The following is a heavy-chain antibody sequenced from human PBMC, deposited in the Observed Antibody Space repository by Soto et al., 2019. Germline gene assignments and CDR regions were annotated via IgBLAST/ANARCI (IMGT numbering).Heavy chain of an antibody. CDR1: GFPFDNIG. D-gene: IGHD2-15*01. V-gene: IGHV3-23*01. CDR3: AKPGNWWSFDH. Sequence: DVELLESGGGLVQPGGSVRLSCAASGFPFDNIGMSWVRQVPGKGLEWVAGISGSGASTYYADSVKGRFTISRDNSKNTIYLQMNSLTAEDTAVLYCAKPGNWWSFDHWGPGTLVTVSS. J-gene: IGHJ4*02. CDR2: ISGSGAST.